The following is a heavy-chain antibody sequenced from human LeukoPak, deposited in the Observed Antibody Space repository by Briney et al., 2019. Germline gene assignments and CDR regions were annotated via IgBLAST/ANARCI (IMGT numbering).Heavy chain of an antibody. CDR2: ISSNGDNT. J-gene: IGHJ4*02. CDR3: VRGTGY. Sequence: GGFLRLSCSVSGFTFSTYVMHWVRQAPGKGLEYVSAISSNGDNTYYADSVKDRFTISRDNSKNTLYLQMSSLRADDTAVYYCVRGTGYWGQGTLVTVSS. V-gene: IGHV3-64D*06. CDR1: GFTFSTYV.